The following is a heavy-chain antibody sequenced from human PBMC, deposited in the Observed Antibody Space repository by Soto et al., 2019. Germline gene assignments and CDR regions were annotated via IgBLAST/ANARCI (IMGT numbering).Heavy chain of an antibody. V-gene: IGHV4-34*01. Sequence: NPSETLSLTCAVYGGSFSGYYWSWIRQPPGKGLEWIGEINHSGSTNYNPSLKSRVTISVDTSENQFSLKLSSVTAADTAVYYCARAQFYYDILTGYYKAYYFDYWGQGTLVTVSS. CDR3: ARAQFYYDILTGYYKAYYFDY. J-gene: IGHJ4*02. CDR2: INHSGST. CDR1: GGSFSGYY. D-gene: IGHD3-9*01.